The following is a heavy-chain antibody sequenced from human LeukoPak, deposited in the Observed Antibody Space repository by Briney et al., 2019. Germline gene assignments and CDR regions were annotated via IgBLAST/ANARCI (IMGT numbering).Heavy chain of an antibody. J-gene: IGHJ6*03. CDR2: MSPNSGNT. Sequence: WASVTVSCRASGYTFTSFDIFWVRQAPGQGLEWRGWMSPNSGNTVSEQKFQGRVTFTRDTSISTSFMELSSLRSEDTAIYYCARGRPDTSVPRTYYMDVWGKGTTVTVSS. CDR3: ARGRPDTSVPRTYYMDV. D-gene: IGHD5-18*01. V-gene: IGHV1-8*01. CDR1: GYTFTSFD.